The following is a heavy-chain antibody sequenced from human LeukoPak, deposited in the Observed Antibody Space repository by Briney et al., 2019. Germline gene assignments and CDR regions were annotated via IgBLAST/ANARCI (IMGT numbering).Heavy chain of an antibody. D-gene: IGHD2-2*01. Sequence: GVSLRLSCAASGFTFSSYSMNCVRQAPGKGLEWVSSISSSSSYIYYADSVKGRFTISRDNAKNSLYLQMNSLRAEDTAVYYCARGAGYCSSTSCPLYYYYGMDVWGQGTTVTVSS. CDR2: ISSSSSYI. CDR3: ARGAGYCSSTSCPLYYYYGMDV. V-gene: IGHV3-21*01. J-gene: IGHJ6*02. CDR1: GFTFSSYS.